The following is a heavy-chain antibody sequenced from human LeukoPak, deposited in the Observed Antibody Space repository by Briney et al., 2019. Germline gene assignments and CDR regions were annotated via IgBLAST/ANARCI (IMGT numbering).Heavy chain of an antibody. CDR2: INPNSGGT. J-gene: IGHJ6*02. D-gene: IGHD6-13*01. V-gene: IGHV1-2*04. Sequence: ASVKVSCKASGYTFTGYYIHWVRQAPGQGLEWMGWINPNSGGTNYAQKFQGWVTMTRDTSISTAYMELSRLRSDDTAVYYCATHSSSWDPSHSYYYYGMDVWGQGTTVTVSS. CDR3: ATHSSSWDPSHSYYYYGMDV. CDR1: GYTFTGYY.